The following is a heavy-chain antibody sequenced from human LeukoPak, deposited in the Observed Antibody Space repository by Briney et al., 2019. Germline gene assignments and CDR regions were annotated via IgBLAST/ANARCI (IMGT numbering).Heavy chain of an antibody. V-gene: IGHV3-66*01. CDR3: ALELWFGGLPYGMDV. D-gene: IGHD3-10*01. CDR2: IYSGGST. J-gene: IGHJ6*02. CDR1: GFTVSSNY. Sequence: GGSLRLSCAASGFTVSSNYMSWVRQAPGKGLEWVSVIYSGGSTYYADSVKGRFTISRDNSKNTLYLQMNSLRAEDTAVYYCALELWFGGLPYGMDVWGQGTTVTVSS.